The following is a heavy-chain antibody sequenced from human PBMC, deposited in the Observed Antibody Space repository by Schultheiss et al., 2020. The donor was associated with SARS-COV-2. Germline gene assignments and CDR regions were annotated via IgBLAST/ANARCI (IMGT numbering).Heavy chain of an antibody. CDR2: ISLSSSHR. D-gene: IGHD1-14*01. J-gene: IGHJ4*02. V-gene: IGHV3-21*01. CDR3: ASDYNDFSFDN. Sequence: GSLRLSCAASGFTFSSYGMSWVRQTPGKGLEWVSSISLSSSHRDYADSVKGRFTISRDNAKNSLFLQMDSLRAEDTAVYYCASDYNDFSFDNWGQGTLVAVSS. CDR1: GFTFSSYG.